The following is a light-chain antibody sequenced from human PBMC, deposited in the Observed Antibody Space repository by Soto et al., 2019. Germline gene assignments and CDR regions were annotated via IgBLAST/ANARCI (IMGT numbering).Light chain of an antibody. V-gene: IGKV1-5*01. CDR1: QSISRW. J-gene: IGKJ2*01. CDR3: QQYNHYST. Sequence: DIQMTQSPSTLSASVGDRVTITCRASQSISRWVAWYQQKPGKAPKLLIYDASSLESGVPSRFSGSGSRTEFTLTISSLQPDDCATYYCQQYNHYSTFGQGTKLEIK. CDR2: DAS.